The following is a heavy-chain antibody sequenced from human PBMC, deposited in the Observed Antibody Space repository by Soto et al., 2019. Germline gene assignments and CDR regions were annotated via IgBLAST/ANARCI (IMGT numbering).Heavy chain of an antibody. Sequence: SETLSLTCTVSGGSIRSGSHYWSWIRQHPGKGLEWIGYIYYSGSTYYNPSLKSRITISISTSKNQFSLKLTSVTAADTAVYYCAREGGDGIDYWGQGTLVTVSS. J-gene: IGHJ4*02. CDR3: AREGGDGIDY. CDR1: GGSIRSGSHY. CDR2: IYYSGST. D-gene: IGHD3-16*01. V-gene: IGHV4-31*03.